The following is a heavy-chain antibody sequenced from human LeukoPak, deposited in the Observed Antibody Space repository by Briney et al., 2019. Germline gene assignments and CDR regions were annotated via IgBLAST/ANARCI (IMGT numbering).Heavy chain of an antibody. V-gene: IGHV1-8*01. D-gene: IGHD3-22*01. Sequence: ASVKVSCKASGYTFTSYDINWVRQATGQGLEWMGWMNPNSGNTGYAQKFQGRVTMTRNTSISTAYMELSSLRPEDTAVYYCAYYYYDSSGYHDNWGQGTLVTVSS. CDR1: GYTFTSYD. CDR2: MNPNSGNT. CDR3: AYYYYDSSGYHDN. J-gene: IGHJ4*02.